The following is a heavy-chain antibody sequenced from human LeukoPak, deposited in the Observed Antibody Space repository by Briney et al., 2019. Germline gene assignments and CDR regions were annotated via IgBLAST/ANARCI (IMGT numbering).Heavy chain of an antibody. CDR2: IIPILGIA. CDR3: ARDARIVVVPAAPSDGMDV. J-gene: IGHJ6*02. V-gene: IGHV1-69*04. D-gene: IGHD2-2*01. Sequence: SVKVSCKASGGTFSSYAISWVRQAPGQGLEWMGRIIPILGIANYAQKFQGRVTITADKSTSTAYMELSSLRSEDTAVYYCARDARIVVVPAAPSDGMDVWGQGTTVTVPS. CDR1: GGTFSSYA.